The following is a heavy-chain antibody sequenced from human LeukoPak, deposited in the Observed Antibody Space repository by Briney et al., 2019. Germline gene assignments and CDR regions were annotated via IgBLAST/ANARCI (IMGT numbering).Heavy chain of an antibody. V-gene: IGHV1-69*13. CDR2: SIPIFGTA. D-gene: IGHD6-19*01. Sequence: SEMVSCKASGGIVSSYAISGVRQATGQWLEWMGGSIPIFGTANYAQKFQGRVTITADESTSTAYMELSSLRSDDTAVYYCARDPPRSSGWYWDDYYYYYGMDIWGQGTTVTVSS. CDR1: GGIVSSYA. J-gene: IGHJ6*02. CDR3: ARDPPRSSGWYWDDYYYYYGMDI.